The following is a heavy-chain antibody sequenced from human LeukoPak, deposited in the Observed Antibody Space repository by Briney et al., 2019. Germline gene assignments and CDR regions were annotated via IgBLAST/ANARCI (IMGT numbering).Heavy chain of an antibody. J-gene: IGHJ2*01. Sequence: GGALRLFCTVSWLTASSNYRSWVRQAPGKGLEGVSVIFPSTSTYHEDSVKGRFTISRDNSKNTLHLQMNSLGAEDTAVYYCARTNYGDSPTYRHFGPWGRGTLVIVSS. CDR2: IFPSTST. V-gene: IGHV3-53*01. CDR3: ARTNYGDSPTYRHFGP. CDR1: WLTASSNY. D-gene: IGHD4-17*01.